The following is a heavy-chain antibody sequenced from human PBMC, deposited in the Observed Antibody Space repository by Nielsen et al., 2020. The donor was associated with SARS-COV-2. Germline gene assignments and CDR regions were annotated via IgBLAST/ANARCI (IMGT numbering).Heavy chain of an antibody. CDR3: ARHRESRDSSGWYPINY. D-gene: IGHD6-19*01. Sequence: GESLKISCKGSGYSFTIYCIAWVRQMPGKGLEWMGIICPADSDTRYSPSFQGQVTISADKSINTAYVQWNSLKASDTAMYYCARHRESRDSSGWYPINYWGGETLVPVSS. J-gene: IGHJ4*02. CDR1: GYSFTIYC. V-gene: IGHV5-51*01. CDR2: ICPADSDT.